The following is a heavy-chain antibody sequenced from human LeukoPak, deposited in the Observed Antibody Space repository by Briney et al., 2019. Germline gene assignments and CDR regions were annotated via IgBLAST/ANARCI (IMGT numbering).Heavy chain of an antibody. V-gene: IGHV3-48*03. D-gene: IGHD3-22*01. CDR2: ISGSGSTI. J-gene: IGHJ4*02. CDR3: ARGPHSSGYYGHYFDY. CDR1: GFTFGDYA. Sequence: GGSLRLSCTASGFTFGDYAMSWFRQTPGKGLEWISYISGSGSTIYYAESVQGRFTISRDNAQNSLYLQMNSLRAEDTAIYYCARGPHSSGYYGHYFDYWGLGTLVTVSS.